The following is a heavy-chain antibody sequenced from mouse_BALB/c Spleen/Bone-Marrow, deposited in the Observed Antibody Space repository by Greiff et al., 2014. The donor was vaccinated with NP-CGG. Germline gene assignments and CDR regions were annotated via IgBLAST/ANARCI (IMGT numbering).Heavy chain of an antibody. J-gene: IGHJ3*01. CDR2: ISSGGGYT. V-gene: IGHV5-9-3*01. CDR3: ARQESIYDGYYGGFTY. D-gene: IGHD2-3*01. Sequence: EVKLMESGGGLVKPGGSLKLSCAASGFTFSSFAMSWVRQTPEKRLEWVATISSGGGYTYYPDSVKGRFTISRDNAKNSLYLQMSGLRSEDTAMYYCARQESIYDGYYGGFTYWGQGTLVTVSA. CDR1: GFTFSSFA.